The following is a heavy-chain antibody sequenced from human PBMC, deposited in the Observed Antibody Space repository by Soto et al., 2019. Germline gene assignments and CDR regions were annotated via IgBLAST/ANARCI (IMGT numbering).Heavy chain of an antibody. D-gene: IGHD3-10*01. CDR2: INAGTGRE. Sequence: SGAAVKKPGASVKVSCKTSGYTFTSYTLHWVRQAPGQGLEWMGWINAGTGREKYSQRFQDRVSLSTAKSATTAYMELRTPRSEDTAMYFCARGGGWVGEASFDSWGQGTLVTVSS. J-gene: IGHJ4*02. CDR3: ARGGGWVGEASFDS. V-gene: IGHV1-3*01. CDR1: GYTFTSYT.